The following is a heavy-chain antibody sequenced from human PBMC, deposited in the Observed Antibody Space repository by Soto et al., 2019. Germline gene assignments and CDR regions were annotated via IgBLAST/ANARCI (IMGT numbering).Heavy chain of an antibody. V-gene: IGHV3-73*01. CDR3: TRRGPYSGSYNAFDI. Sequence: GGSLRLSCAASGFTFSGSAMHWVRQASGKGLEWVGRIRSKANSYATAYAASVKGRFTISRDDSKNTAYLQMNSLKTEDTAVYYCTRRGPYSGSYNAFDIWGQGTMVTVSS. J-gene: IGHJ3*02. CDR2: IRSKANSYAT. CDR1: GFTFSGSA. D-gene: IGHD1-26*01.